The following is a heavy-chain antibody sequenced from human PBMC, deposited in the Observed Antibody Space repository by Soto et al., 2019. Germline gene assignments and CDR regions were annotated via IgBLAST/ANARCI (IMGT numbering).Heavy chain of an antibody. V-gene: IGHV4-61*01. CDR2: IYYSGST. CDR1: GGSVSSGSHY. J-gene: IGHJ6*02. Sequence: SETLSLTCTVPGGSVSSGSHYWSWIRQPPGKGLEWIGYIYYSGSTNYNPSLKSRVTISVDTSKNQFSLKLSSVTAADTAVYYCAREKREVDTASDVWGQGTTVTVSS. D-gene: IGHD5-18*01. CDR3: AREKREVDTASDV.